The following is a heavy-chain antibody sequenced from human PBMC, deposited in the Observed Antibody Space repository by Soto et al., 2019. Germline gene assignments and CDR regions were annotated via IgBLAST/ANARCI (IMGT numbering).Heavy chain of an antibody. CDR3: AKDLYPVGATYYYYGMDV. D-gene: IGHD1-26*01. J-gene: IGHJ6*02. CDR2: ISAYNGNT. CDR1: GYTFTSYG. V-gene: IGHV1-18*04. Sequence: QVQLVQSGAEVKKPGASVKVSCKASGYTFTSYGISWVRQAPGQGLEWMGWISAYNGNTNYAQKLQGRVTMTTDTSTSTAYMELRSLRSNDTAVYYCAKDLYPVGATYYYYGMDVWAKGPRSPSP.